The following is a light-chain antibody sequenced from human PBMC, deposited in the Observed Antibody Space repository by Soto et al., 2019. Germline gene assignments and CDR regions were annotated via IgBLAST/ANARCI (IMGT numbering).Light chain of an antibody. J-gene: IGLJ2*01. CDR2: EVS. CDR1: SSDVGGYNY. Sequence: QSALTQPASVSGSPGQSITISCTGTSSDVGGYNYVSWYQQHPGKAPKLMIYEVSNRPSGVSNRFSGSKSGNTASLTISGLQAEDEADYYCLLYYGGQLGVFGGGTKLTVL. CDR3: LLYYGGQLGV. V-gene: IGLV2-14*01.